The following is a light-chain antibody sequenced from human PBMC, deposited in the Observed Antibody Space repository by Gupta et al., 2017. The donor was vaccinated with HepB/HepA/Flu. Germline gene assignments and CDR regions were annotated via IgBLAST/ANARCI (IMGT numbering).Light chain of an antibody. Sequence: DIKLTQSPSTLSASLGDTVTITCRTSQRISKWFAWYQQKPGEAPKLLISKASYLENGVPSRFSGSGSATEFTLTITSLQPDDFATYYCQHYSRSSLTFGQGTQVEIK. J-gene: IGKJ1*01. CDR2: KAS. CDR1: QRISKW. V-gene: IGKV1-5*03. CDR3: QHYSRSSLT.